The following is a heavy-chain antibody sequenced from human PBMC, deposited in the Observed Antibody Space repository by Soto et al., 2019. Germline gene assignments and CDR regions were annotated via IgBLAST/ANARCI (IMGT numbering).Heavy chain of an antibody. CDR2: IHYSGATP. CDR3: ARGGKDLATIGRFDY. CDR1: GYTFTNYY. Sequence: ASVKVSCKASGYTFTNYYMHWVRQAPGQGLEWMGVIHYSGATPTYAQKFQGRVTMARDTSTSTVYVELSSLTSEDTAVYYCARGGKDLATIGRFDYWGQGTLVTVSS. D-gene: IGHD3-16*01. J-gene: IGHJ4*02. V-gene: IGHV1-46*01.